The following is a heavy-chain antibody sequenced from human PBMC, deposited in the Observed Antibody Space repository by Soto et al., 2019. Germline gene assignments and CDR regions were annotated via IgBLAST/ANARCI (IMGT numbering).Heavy chain of an antibody. CDR2: IHWNDDE. CDR1: GFSLSSIGEG. D-gene: IGHD1-1*01. Sequence: QITLKESDPTLVKPTQTLTLTCTFSGFSLSSIGEGVGWIRQPPGKGLEWLAFIHWNDDERYSPSLKSRLTLHKDTSKRQVVLTMTNMDPVDTATYYCAHSLYNGRFDPWGQGTLVTVSS. J-gene: IGHJ5*02. CDR3: AHSLYNGRFDP. V-gene: IGHV2-5*01.